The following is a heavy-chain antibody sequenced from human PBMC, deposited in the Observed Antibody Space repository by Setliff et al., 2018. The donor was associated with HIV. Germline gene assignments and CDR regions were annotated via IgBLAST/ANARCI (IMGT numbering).Heavy chain of an antibody. CDR1: GFIFSSYG. CDR3: ATIVESSGYHGGNYFDF. CDR2: IRYDGSNK. V-gene: IGHV3-30*02. D-gene: IGHD3-22*01. Sequence: GESLILSCAASGFIFSSYGMHWVHQAPGKGLEWVAFIRYDGSNKYYADSVKGRFTISRDNSKNTLYLQMNSLRAEDTAVYYCATIVESSGYHGGNYFDFWGRGSLVTVSS. J-gene: IGHJ4*02.